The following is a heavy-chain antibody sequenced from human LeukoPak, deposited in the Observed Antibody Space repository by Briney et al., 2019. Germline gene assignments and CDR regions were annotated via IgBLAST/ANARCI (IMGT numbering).Heavy chain of an antibody. J-gene: IGHJ4*02. V-gene: IGHV4-39*01. CDR3: ARQGGESGYSQPFDY. D-gene: IGHD3-10*01. Sequence: SSETLSLTCTVSGGSISSSSYYWGWIRQPPGKGLEWIGSIYYSGSTYYNPSLKSRVTISVDTSKNQFSLKLSSVTAADTAVYYCARQGGESGYSQPFDYWGQGTLVTVSS. CDR2: IYYSGST. CDR1: GGSISSSSYY.